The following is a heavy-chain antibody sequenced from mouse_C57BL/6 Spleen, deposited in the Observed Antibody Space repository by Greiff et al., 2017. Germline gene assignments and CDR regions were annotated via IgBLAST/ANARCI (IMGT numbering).Heavy chain of an antibody. J-gene: IGHJ1*03. CDR2: ISDGGSYT. D-gene: IGHD2-1*01. CDR1: GFTFSSYA. V-gene: IGHV5-4*01. CDR3: AREDGNLGYWYFDV. Sequence: EVKLVESGGGLVKPGGSLKLSCAASGFTFSSYAMSWVRQTPEKRLEWVATISDGGSYTYYPDNVKGRFTISRDNAKNNLYLQMSHLKSEDTAMYYCAREDGNLGYWYFDVWGTGTTVTVSS.